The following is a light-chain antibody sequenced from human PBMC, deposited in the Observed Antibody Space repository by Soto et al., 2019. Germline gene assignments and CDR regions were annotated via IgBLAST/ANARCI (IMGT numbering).Light chain of an antibody. CDR2: AAS. V-gene: IGKV1-39*01. CDR1: QRISNY. CDR3: QQSYKTPPIT. J-gene: IGKJ4*01. Sequence: DIQMTQSPSSLSASVGDSVTITCRASQRISNYLNWYQQKPGKAPNLLIYAASSLQTGVPSRFSGSGSGTEFTLTISSLQPEDFATYYCQQSYKTPPITFGGGTKVDIK.